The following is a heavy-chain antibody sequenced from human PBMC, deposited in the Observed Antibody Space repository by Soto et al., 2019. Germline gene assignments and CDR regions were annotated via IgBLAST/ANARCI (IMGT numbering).Heavy chain of an antibody. CDR2: TFVTGAT. Sequence: QVQLQESGPGLVKSSETLSLICFVSGEALGSGQSYWNWIRQAPGKGLEWIGQTFVTGATKYSASLKSRVTMSVDKSKSQISLTLASVPAADSATYFCARGRSDSAGSSFGRRMDVWGQGTTVTVSS. V-gene: IGHV4-61*01. D-gene: IGHD3-10*01. CDR3: ARGRSDSAGSSFGRRMDV. J-gene: IGHJ6*02. CDR1: GEALGSGQSY.